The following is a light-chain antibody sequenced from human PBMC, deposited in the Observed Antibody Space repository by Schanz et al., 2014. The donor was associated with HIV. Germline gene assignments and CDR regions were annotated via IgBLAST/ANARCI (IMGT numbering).Light chain of an antibody. Sequence: QSALTQPASVSGSPGQSITISCTGTSSDVGSYNYVSWYQQHPGKAPKLLIFDVSRRPSGVSTRFSGSKSGDTASLTISGLQADDEADYYCSSYAATSNVLFGGGTKLTVL. CDR2: DVS. V-gene: IGLV2-14*03. CDR3: SSYAATSNVL. J-gene: IGLJ3*02. CDR1: SSDVGSYNY.